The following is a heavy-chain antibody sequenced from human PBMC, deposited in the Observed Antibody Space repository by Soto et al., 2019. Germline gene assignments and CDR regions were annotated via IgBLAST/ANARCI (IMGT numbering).Heavy chain of an antibody. CDR2: INHTGGT. V-gene: IGHV4-34*02. Sequence: QVHLQQWGAGLLKPSETLSLTCAVYGGSVNGYYWNWIRQPPGKGLEWIGEINHTGGTHYNPSLKSRVTMSVDTSKNQFSLRLSSVTAADTAVYYCASRITVFGLLIPPFDPWGQGTQVTVSS. D-gene: IGHD3-3*01. J-gene: IGHJ5*02. CDR3: ASRITVFGLLIPPFDP. CDR1: GGSVNGYY.